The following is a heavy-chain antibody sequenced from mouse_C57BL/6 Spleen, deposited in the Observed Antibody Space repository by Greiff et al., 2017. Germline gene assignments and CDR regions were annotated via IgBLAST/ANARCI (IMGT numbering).Heavy chain of an antibody. CDR2: IDPSDSYT. V-gene: IGHV1-50*01. D-gene: IGHD1-1*01. CDR3: ARGGFYYYGSSLDY. CDR1: GYTFTSYW. Sequence: VQLQQSGAELVKPGASVKLSCKASGYTFTSYWMQWVKQRPGQGLEWIGEIDPSDSYTNYNQKFKGKATLTVDTSSSTAYMQLSSLTSEDSAVYYCARGGFYYYGSSLDYWGQGTTLTVSS. J-gene: IGHJ2*01.